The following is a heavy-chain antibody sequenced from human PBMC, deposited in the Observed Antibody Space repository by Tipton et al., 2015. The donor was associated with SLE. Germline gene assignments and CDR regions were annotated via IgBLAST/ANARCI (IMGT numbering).Heavy chain of an antibody. D-gene: IGHD3-3*01. V-gene: IGHV4-38-2*02. J-gene: IGHJ3*02. Sequence: GSLRLSCTVSGYSISSGYYWGWIRQPPGKGLEWIGSIYHSGSTYYNPSLKSRVTISVDTSKNHFSLKLSSVTAADTAVYYCARECYDFWSGYYPDAFDIWGQGTMVTVSS. CDR1: GYSISSGYY. CDR2: IYHSGST. CDR3: ARECYDFWSGYYPDAFDI.